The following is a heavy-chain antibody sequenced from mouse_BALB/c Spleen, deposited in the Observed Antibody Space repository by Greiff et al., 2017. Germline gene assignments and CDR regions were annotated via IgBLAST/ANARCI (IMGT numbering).Heavy chain of an antibody. CDR2: ISYDGSN. Sequence: VQLQQSGPGLVKPSQSLSLTCSVTGYSITSGYYWNWIRQFPGNKLEWMGYISYDGSNNYNPSLKNRISITRDTSKNQFFLKLNSVTTEDTATYYCARDYYGSQLDYWGQGTSVTVSS. CDR1: GYSITSGYY. D-gene: IGHD1-1*01. J-gene: IGHJ4*01. CDR3: ARDYYGSQLDY. V-gene: IGHV3-6*02.